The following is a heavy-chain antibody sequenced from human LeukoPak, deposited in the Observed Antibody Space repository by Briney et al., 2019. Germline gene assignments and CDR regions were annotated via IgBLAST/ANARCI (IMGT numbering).Heavy chain of an antibody. V-gene: IGHV3-23*01. J-gene: IGHJ6*02. D-gene: IGHD3-10*01. CDR3: AKGVGHYGSASYYGMDV. Sequence: GGSLRLSCAASGFTFSSYAMSWVRQAPGKGLEWVSAISGSGGSTYYADSVKGRFTISRDNSKNTLYLQMNSLRAEDTAVYYCAKGVGHYGSASYYGMDVWGQGTTVTVSS. CDR2: ISGSGGST. CDR1: GFTFSSYA.